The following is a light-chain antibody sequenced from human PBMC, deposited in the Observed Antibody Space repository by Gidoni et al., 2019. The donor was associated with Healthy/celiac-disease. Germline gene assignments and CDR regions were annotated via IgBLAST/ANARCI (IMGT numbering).Light chain of an antibody. V-gene: IGKV3-11*01. CDR2: DAS. CDR1: QSVSSY. Sequence: EIVLTQSPATLSLSPGERATLSCRASQSVSSYLAWYQQKPGQAPRLLIYDASNRATGIPARFSGSGSGTDFTLTISSLEPEDFAVYYCQQRSNWPSYTCXQXTKLEIK. CDR3: QQRSNWPSYT. J-gene: IGKJ2*01.